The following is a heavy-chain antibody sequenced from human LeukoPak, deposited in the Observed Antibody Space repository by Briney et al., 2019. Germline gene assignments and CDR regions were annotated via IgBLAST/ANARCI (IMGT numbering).Heavy chain of an antibody. Sequence: SVKVSCKASGSTFTIYYMHWVRHAPGQGLEWMGGINPNRGGTNYAQKFQGRVTMTRDTSISTAYMELSRLRSDDTAVYYCARDRGLRMVRGPMEGPWGQGTLVTVSS. CDR3: ARDRGLRMVRGPMEGP. D-gene: IGHD3-10*01. CDR1: GSTFTIYY. CDR2: INPNRGGT. J-gene: IGHJ5*02. V-gene: IGHV1-2*02.